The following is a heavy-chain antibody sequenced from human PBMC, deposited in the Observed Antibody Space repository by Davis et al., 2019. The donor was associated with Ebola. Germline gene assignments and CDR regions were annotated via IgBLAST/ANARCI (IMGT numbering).Heavy chain of an antibody. Sequence: GESLKISCAASGFTVSSNYMSWVRQAPGKGLEWVSVIYSGGSTYYADSVKGRFTISRDNSKNTLYLQMNSLRAEDTAVYYCARGRGGKSRYGMDVWGQGTTVTVSS. D-gene: IGHD4-23*01. CDR1: GFTVSSNY. CDR3: ARGRGGKSRYGMDV. J-gene: IGHJ6*02. CDR2: IYSGGST. V-gene: IGHV3-66*01.